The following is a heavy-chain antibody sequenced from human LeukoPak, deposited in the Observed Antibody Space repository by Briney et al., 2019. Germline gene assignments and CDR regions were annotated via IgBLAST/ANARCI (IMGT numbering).Heavy chain of an antibody. CDR1: GFIFSDYW. D-gene: IGHD3-10*01. J-gene: IGHJ5*02. Sequence: PGGSLRLSCVASGFIFSDYWMSWVRQAPGKGPEWVANIKQGGREYKYVRPVKGRFTITRDEAKRTLYLQMDSLSGDDTAVDYCARDNGGWLDTWGRGTLVTVSS. CDR3: ARDNGGWLDT. V-gene: IGHV3-7*03. CDR2: IKQGGREY.